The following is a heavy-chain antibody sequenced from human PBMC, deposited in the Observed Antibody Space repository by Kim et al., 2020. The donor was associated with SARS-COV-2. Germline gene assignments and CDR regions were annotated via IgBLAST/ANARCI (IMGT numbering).Heavy chain of an antibody. D-gene: IGHD1-26*01. CDR1: GYIFPSRK. J-gene: IGHJ4*02. CDR3: ARDTTKWAVDY. Sequence: ASVKVSCKASGYIFPSRKIHWVRQAPGQGLEWMAIITPIDGTTSYAHTFQDRVTVTRDTSASAVYMELSYLRSDDTALYYCARDTTKWAVDYWGQGTLVNVSS. V-gene: IGHV1-46*01. CDR2: ITPIDGTT.